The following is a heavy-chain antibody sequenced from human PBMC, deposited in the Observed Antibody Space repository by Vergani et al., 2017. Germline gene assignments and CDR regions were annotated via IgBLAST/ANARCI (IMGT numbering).Heavy chain of an antibody. Sequence: QVQLQQWGAGLLKPSETLSLTCAVCGGSFSGYYWSWIRQPPGKGLEWIGEINHSGSTNYNPSLKSRVTISVDTSKNQFSLKLSSVTAADTAVYYCARGYYYDSSGYYYLDSWGQGTLVTVSS. CDR3: ARGYYYDSSGYYYLDS. V-gene: IGHV4-34*01. CDR2: INHSGST. J-gene: IGHJ4*02. D-gene: IGHD3-22*01. CDR1: GGSFSGYY.